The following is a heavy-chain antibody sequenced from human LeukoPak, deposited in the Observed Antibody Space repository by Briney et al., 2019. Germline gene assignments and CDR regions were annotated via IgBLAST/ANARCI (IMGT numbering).Heavy chain of an antibody. D-gene: IGHD3-10*01. Sequence: AGSLRLSCAASRFTFSSYCMSWVRQPPGKGLEWISGISSSGGSTYYADSVKGRFTISRDNSRNTLYLQMNSLRAEDTAVYYCARHLLWFGELSGGFDYWGQGTLVTVSS. J-gene: IGHJ4*02. CDR3: ARHLLWFGELSGGFDY. CDR2: ISSSGGST. V-gene: IGHV3-23*01. CDR1: RFTFSSYC.